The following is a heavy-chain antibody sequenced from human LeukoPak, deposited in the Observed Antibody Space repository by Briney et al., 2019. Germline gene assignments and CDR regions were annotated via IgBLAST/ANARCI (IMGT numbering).Heavy chain of an antibody. CDR2: IYPADSDT. CDR1: EYSFSTYW. V-gene: IGHV5-51*01. D-gene: IGHD3-10*01. J-gene: IGHJ4*02. Sequence: GESLKISCTGSEYSFSTYWIGWVRQIPGKGLEWMGIIYPADSDTRYSPSFQGQVTISVDKTLSTAYLQWSSLQASDSAMYYCARAGLDFGFGQLDIDYWGQGTLVTVSS. CDR3: ARAGLDFGFGQLDIDY.